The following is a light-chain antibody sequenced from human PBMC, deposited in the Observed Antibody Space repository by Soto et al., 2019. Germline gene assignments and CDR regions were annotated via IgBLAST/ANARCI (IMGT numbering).Light chain of an antibody. CDR1: QSVSSN. CDR2: DAS. CDR3: HQYGTSPQT. V-gene: IGKV3-20*01. J-gene: IGKJ1*01. Sequence: IVLTQSPGTLSLSPGERATLSCRASQSVSSNLAWYQQKPGQAPTLLIYDASSRASGLPDRFSGSGSETDFTLTVSRLELEDFAVYFCHQYGTSPQTFGQGTKVDIK.